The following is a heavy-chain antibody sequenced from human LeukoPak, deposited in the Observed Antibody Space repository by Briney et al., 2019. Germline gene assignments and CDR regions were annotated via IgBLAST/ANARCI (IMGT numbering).Heavy chain of an antibody. CDR3: ARRYDSIGSYHWYFDL. J-gene: IGHJ2*01. D-gene: IGHD3-22*01. V-gene: IGHV4-59*08. Sequence: PSETLSLTCTVSGGSISSYYWSWIRQPPGKGLEWIGYIYYSGSTNYNPSLKSRVTISIDTSKNQFSLKLSSVTAADTAVYYCARRYDSIGSYHWYFDLWGRGTLVTVSS. CDR1: GGSISSYY. CDR2: IYYSGST.